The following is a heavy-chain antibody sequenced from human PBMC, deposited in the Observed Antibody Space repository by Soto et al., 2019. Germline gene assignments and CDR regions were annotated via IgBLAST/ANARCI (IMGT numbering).Heavy chain of an antibody. J-gene: IGHJ5*01. CDR2: IYSSGST. D-gene: IGHD2-8*01. CDR3: ARLIGDSWLDS. V-gene: IGHV4-59*01. CDR1: GGSISNSY. Sequence: SETLSLTCTVSGGSISNSYWSWIRQSPGKGLEWIGYIYSSGSTNYNPSLKSRVTISVDMSQNQFSLNLNYVTAADTAVYYCARLIGDSWLDSWGQGTLVTVSS.